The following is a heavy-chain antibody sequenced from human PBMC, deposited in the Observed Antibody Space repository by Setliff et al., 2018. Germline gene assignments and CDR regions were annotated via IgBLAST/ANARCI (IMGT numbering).Heavy chain of an antibody. J-gene: IGHJ4*02. D-gene: IGHD3-3*01. CDR2: ISSSSSTI. Sequence: GGSLRLSCAASGFTFSSYSMNWVRQAPGKGLEWVSYISSSSSTIYYADSVKGRFTISRDNSKNTLYLQMNSLRAEDTAVYYCARVYDFWSGYYVDYWGQGTLVTVSS. V-gene: IGHV3-48*01. CDR1: GFTFSSYS. CDR3: ARVYDFWSGYYVDY.